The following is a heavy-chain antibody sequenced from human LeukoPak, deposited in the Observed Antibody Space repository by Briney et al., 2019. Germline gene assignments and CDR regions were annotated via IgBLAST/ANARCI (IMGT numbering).Heavy chain of an antibody. Sequence: SETLSLTCTISDASISGYYWSWIRQPPGKGLEWVGSIHFSGSTNYNPSLRSRVTISVDTSKNQLSLKLSSVTAADTAVYYCARDLGGIYFDYWGQGTLITVSS. J-gene: IGHJ4*02. V-gene: IGHV4-59*01. CDR2: IHFSGST. D-gene: IGHD1-26*01. CDR1: DASISGYY. CDR3: ARDLGGIYFDY.